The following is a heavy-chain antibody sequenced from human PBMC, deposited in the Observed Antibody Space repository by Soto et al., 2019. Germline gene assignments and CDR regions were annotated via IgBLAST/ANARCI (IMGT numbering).Heavy chain of an antibody. CDR2: ISYEGSNT. CDR3: ARVTPGNNLYYFYGLDV. J-gene: IGHJ6*02. Sequence: LRLSCVASGFTFGTYAIHWVRLAPGKGLQWVALISYEGSNTYYADSVKGRFTVSRDNSKNTLYLQMNSLRPEDTGVYYCARVTPGNNLYYFYGLDVWGQGTSVTVSS. D-gene: IGHD1-1*01. V-gene: IGHV3-30-3*01. CDR1: GFTFGTYA.